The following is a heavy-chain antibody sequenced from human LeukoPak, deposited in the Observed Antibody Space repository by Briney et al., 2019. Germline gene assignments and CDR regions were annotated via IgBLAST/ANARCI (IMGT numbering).Heavy chain of an antibody. D-gene: IGHD3-10*01. CDR1: GFTFSNFW. V-gene: IGHV3-7*01. CDR3: ALPRRGY. CDR2: IKQDGSEK. J-gene: IGHJ4*02. Sequence: GGSLRLSCAASGFTFSNFWMIWVRQVPGKGLEWVANIKQDGSEKYYVDSVKGRFTISRDNAKNSLYLQMNSLRAEDTALYYCALPRRGYWGQGTLVTVSS.